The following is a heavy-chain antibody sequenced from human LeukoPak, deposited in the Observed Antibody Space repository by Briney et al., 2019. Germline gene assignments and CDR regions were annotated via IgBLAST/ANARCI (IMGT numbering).Heavy chain of an antibody. Sequence: GASVKVSCKASGYTFTSYDINWVRQAPGQGLEWMGWMNPNSGNTGYAQKFQGRVTMTRNTSISTAYMELSSLRSEDTAVYYCARGTVSDYYDSSGYYPHPFDYWGQGTLVTVSS. CDR2: MNPNSGNT. CDR3: ARGTVSDYYDSSGYYPHPFDY. CDR1: GYTFTSYD. V-gene: IGHV1-8*01. D-gene: IGHD3-22*01. J-gene: IGHJ4*02.